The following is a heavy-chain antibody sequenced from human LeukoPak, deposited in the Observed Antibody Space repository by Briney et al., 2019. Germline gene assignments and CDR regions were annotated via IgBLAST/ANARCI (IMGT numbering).Heavy chain of an antibody. CDR2: IYYSGST. Sequence: SETLSLTCTVSGGSISSHYWSWIRQPPGKGLEWIGYIYYSGSTNYNPSLKSRVTISVDTFKNQFSLKLSSVTAADTAVYYCARGGQWLLHWGQGTLVTVSS. D-gene: IGHD6-19*01. J-gene: IGHJ4*02. V-gene: IGHV4-59*11. CDR1: GGSISSHY. CDR3: ARGGQWLLH.